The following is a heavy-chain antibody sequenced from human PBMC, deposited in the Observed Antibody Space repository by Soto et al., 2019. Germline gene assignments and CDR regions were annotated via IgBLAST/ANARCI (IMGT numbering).Heavy chain of an antibody. J-gene: IGHJ4*02. D-gene: IGHD2-15*01. Sequence: QVQLVQSGAEVKKPGSSVKVSCKASGGTFSSYTISWVRQAPGQGLEWMGRIIPILGIANYAQKFQGRVTITADKSTSTAYMELSSLGSEDTAVYYCARDREKHCSGGSGWTDLDYWGQGTLVTVSS. CDR3: ARDREKHCSGGSGWTDLDY. CDR1: GGTFSSYT. CDR2: IIPILGIA. V-gene: IGHV1-69*08.